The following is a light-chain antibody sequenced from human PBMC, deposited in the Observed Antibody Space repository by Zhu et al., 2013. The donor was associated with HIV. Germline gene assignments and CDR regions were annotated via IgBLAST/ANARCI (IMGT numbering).Light chain of an antibody. J-gene: IGKJ4*01. CDR3: QQRNSWPLT. V-gene: IGKV3-11*01. CDR1: QSVSSSS. Sequence: EIVLTQSPGTLSLSPGERAILSCRASQSVSSSSLVWYQQKPGQAPRLLISDASNRATGIPARFSGSGSGTDFSLTISSLEPEDFAVYYCQQRNSWPLTFGGGSRVEVK. CDR2: DAS.